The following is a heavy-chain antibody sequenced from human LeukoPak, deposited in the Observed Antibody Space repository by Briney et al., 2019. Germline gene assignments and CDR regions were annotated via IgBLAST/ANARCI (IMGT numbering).Heavy chain of an antibody. V-gene: IGHV3-23*02. CDR3: AKDDAWLQYGD. CDR2: ISPNGVIT. D-gene: IGHD5-24*01. J-gene: IGHJ4*02. Sequence: AGESLRLPCAASGFTFSSHGMNWVRQAPGKGGEWVSGISPNGVITYYGDCVKGRFTISRDNTKGTGYLQMNSLRPEDTAVYYCAKDDAWLQYGDWGRGTLVTVSS. CDR1: GFTFSSHG.